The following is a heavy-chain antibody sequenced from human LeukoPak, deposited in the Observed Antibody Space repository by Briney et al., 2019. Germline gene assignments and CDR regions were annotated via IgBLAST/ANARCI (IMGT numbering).Heavy chain of an antibody. J-gene: IGHJ1*01. V-gene: IGHV3-53*01. CDR1: GFTVRSNS. Sequence: GGSLRLSCAASGFTVRSNSMSWVRQAPGKGLEWVSVIYSGGSTYYADSVNGRSTISRDSSKNTLYLQMNSLRAEDTAVYYCASAREYCICTNRYEYFPHWGQGTLVTVSS. D-gene: IGHD2-2*01. CDR2: IYSGGST. CDR3: ASAREYCICTNRYEYFPH.